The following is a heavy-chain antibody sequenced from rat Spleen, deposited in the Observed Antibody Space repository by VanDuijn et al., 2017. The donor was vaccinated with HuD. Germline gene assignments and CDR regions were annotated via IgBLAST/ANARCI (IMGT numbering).Heavy chain of an antibody. J-gene: IGHJ1*01. CDR1: GFTFTDFY. CDR2: ISYDGNSI. CDR3: ARAGYLRDWYFDF. V-gene: IGHV5-29*01. D-gene: IGHD2-5*01. Sequence: EVQLVESDGGLVRPGRSLKLSCAISGFTFTDFYMAWVRQAPTKGLEWVATISYDGNSIYYRDSVKGRFTISRDNAQSTLYLQMDSRRSEDTATYYCARAGYLRDWYFDFWCPGTMVTVSS.